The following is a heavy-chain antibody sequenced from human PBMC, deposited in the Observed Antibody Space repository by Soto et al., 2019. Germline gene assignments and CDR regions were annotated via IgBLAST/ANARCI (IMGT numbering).Heavy chain of an antibody. CDR2: IYHSGST. CDR1: GGSISSSNW. Sequence: SETLSLTCAVSGGSISSSNWWSWVRQPPGKGLEWIGEIYHSGSTNYNPSLKSRVTISVDKSKNQFSLKLSSVTAADTAVYYCARERTYDILTGYYTPEHYYGMDVWGQGTTVTVS. CDR3: ARERTYDILTGYYTPEHYYGMDV. D-gene: IGHD3-9*01. J-gene: IGHJ6*02. V-gene: IGHV4-4*02.